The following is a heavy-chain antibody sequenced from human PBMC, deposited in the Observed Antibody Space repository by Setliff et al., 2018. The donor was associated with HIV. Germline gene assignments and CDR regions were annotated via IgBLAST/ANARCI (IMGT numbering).Heavy chain of an antibody. CDR3: NIYYYYYMGV. J-gene: IGHJ6*03. CDR2: INHSGST. Sequence: PSQTLSLPCAVYGGSFSGYYWSWIRQPPGKGLEWIGEINHSGSTNYNPSLKSRVTISVDTSKNQFSLKLSSVTAADTAVYYCNIYYYYYMGVWGKGTTVTVSS. CDR1: GGSFSGYY. V-gene: IGHV4-34*01.